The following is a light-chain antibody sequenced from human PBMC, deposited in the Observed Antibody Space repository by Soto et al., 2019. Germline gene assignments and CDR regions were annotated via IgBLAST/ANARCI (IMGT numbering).Light chain of an antibody. V-gene: IGKV3-15*01. J-gene: IGKJ1*01. CDR2: GAS. Sequence: EVVLTQSPGTLSLSPGERATLSCRSSHTISIVYLAWYQHKPGQAPRLLIYGASTRAAGIPERFRGSGSGTEFTLTITSLQSDDFAVYYCQQYSDWPPWTFGQGTKVDI. CDR3: QQYSDWPPWT. CDR1: HTISIVY.